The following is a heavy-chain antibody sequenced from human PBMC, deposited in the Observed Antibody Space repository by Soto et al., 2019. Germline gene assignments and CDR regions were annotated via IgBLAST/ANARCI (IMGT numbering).Heavy chain of an antibody. CDR3: ASVETQRYYYGMHV. V-gene: IGHV1-69*12. J-gene: IGHJ6*02. CDR2: LIPIFGTA. D-gene: IGHD2-15*01. CDR1: GGTFSSYT. Sequence: QVQLVQSGAEVKKPGSSVKVSCKASGGTFSSYTINWVRQAPGQGLEWMGGLIPIFGTADYAQKFQGRVTVTADESTSTAYIELSSLRSEDTAVYYCASVETQRYYYGMHVWGQGTTVTVSS.